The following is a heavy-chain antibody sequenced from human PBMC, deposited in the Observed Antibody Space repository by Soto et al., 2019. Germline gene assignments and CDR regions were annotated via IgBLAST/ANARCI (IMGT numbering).Heavy chain of an antibody. V-gene: IGHV1-2*04. CDR3: ARSADRYYGMDV. D-gene: IGHD2-15*01. Sequence: ASVKVSCKASGYTFTGYYMHWVRQAPGQGLEWMGWINPNSGGTNYAQKFQGWVTMTRDTSISTAYMELSRLRSDDTAVYYCARSADRYYGMDVWGQGTKVTVSS. J-gene: IGHJ6*02. CDR1: GYTFTGYY. CDR2: INPNSGGT.